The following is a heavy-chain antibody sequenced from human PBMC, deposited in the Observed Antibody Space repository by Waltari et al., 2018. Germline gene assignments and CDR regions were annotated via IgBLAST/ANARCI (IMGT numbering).Heavy chain of an antibody. CDR3: AKATAAAGPFDY. J-gene: IGHJ4*02. Sequence: EVQLVESGGGLVQPGRSLRLSCAASAFTFDDYAMHWVRQAPGKGLEWVSGISWNSGSIGYADSVKGRFTISRDNAKNSLYLQMNSLRAEDMALYYCAKATAAAGPFDYWGQGTLVTVSS. V-gene: IGHV3-9*03. CDR2: ISWNSGSI. CDR1: AFTFDDYA. D-gene: IGHD6-13*01.